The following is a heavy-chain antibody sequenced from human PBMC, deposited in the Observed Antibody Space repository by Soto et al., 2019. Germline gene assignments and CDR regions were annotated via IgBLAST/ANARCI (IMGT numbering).Heavy chain of an antibody. CDR3: ARGGVDYYGMDV. Sequence: SVKVSCKASGGTFSSYAISWVRQTPGQGLEWMGGIIPIFGTANYAQKFQGRVTITADESTSTAYMELSSLRSEDTAVYYCARGGVDYYGMDVWGQGTTVTVSS. CDR1: GGTFSSYA. CDR2: IIPIFGTA. D-gene: IGHD2-8*01. J-gene: IGHJ6*02. V-gene: IGHV1-69*13.